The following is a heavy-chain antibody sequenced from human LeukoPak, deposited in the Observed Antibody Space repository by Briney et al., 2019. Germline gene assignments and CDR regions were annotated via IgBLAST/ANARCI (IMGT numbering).Heavy chain of an antibody. D-gene: IGHD1-1*01. J-gene: IGHJ5*01. CDR3: ARSPTGWFDS. Sequence: GESLKISCKGFGYSFTTYWIGWVRQMPGKGLEWMGIIYPRDSDTRYSPSFQGQVSISADKSISTAYLQWSRLKASDTAVYYCARSPTGWFDSWGQGTLVTVSS. CDR1: GYSFTTYW. V-gene: IGHV5-51*01. CDR2: IYPRDSDT.